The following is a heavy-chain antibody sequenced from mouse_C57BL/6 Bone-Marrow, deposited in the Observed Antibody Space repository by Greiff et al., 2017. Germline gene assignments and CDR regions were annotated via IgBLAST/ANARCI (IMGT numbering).Heavy chain of an antibody. J-gene: IGHJ2*01. CDR3: ARGGQLTPYYFDY. CDR2: IYPRSGNT. CDR1: GYTFTSYG. D-gene: IGHD3-2*02. V-gene: IGHV1-81*01. Sequence: VQLQQSGAELARPGASVKLSCKASGYTFTSYGISWVKQRTGQGLEWIGEIYPRSGNTYYNEKFKGKATLTADKSSSTAYMELRSLTSEDSAVYFCARGGQLTPYYFDYWGDDATLSHSS.